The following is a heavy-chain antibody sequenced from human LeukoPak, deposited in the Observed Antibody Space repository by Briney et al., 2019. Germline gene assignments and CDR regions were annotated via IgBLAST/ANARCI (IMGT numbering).Heavy chain of an antibody. J-gene: IGHJ4*02. CDR3: AKDIGIN. V-gene: IGHV3-9*01. CDR1: GFTFEDYA. Sequence: GGSLRLSCAASGFTFEDYAMHWVRQAPGKGLEWVSGISWNSGSIGYADSVKGRLTISRDNAKNSLYLQMNSLRAEDTALYYCAKDIGINWGQGTLVTVSS. D-gene: IGHD2-15*01. CDR2: ISWNSGSI.